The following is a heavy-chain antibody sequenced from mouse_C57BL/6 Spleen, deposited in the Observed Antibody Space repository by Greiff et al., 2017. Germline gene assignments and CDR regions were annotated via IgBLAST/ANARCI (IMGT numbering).Heavy chain of an antibody. Sequence: QVQLKESGPELVKPGASVKLSCKASGYTFTSYDINWVKQRPGQGLEWIGWIYPRDGSTKYNEKFKGKATLTVDTSASTADMELHSLTSEDSAVYFCARGRDYDGSSYERGPFDDGGQGTTLTVSS. J-gene: IGHJ2*01. D-gene: IGHD1-1*01. V-gene: IGHV1-85*01. CDR2: IYPRDGST. CDR3: ARGRDYDGSSYERGPFDD. CDR1: GYTFTSYD.